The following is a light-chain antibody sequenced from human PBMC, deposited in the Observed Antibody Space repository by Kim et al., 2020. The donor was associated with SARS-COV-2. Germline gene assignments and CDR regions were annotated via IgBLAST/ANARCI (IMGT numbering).Light chain of an antibody. CDR3: QQYGSSPGT. Sequence: LAQGERATLSCRASQSVSSSYLAMYQQKPGQAPRLLIYGASSRATGITDRFSGSGSGTDFTLTISRLEPEDFAVYYCQQYGSSPGTFGQGTKLEI. CDR1: QSVSSSY. J-gene: IGKJ2*01. V-gene: IGKV3-20*01. CDR2: GAS.